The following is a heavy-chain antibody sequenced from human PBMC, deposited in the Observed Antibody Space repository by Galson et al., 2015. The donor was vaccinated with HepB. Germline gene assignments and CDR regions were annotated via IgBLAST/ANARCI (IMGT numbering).Heavy chain of an antibody. J-gene: IGHJ4*02. CDR3: TREGFCSSTSCYDY. CDR2: IRSKAYGGTT. D-gene: IGHD2-2*01. Sequence: SLRLSCAASGFTFGDYAMSWVRQAPGKGLEWVGFIRSKAYGGTTEYAASVKGRFTISRDDSKSIAYLQMNSLKTEDTAVYYCTREGFCSSTSCYDYWGQGTLVTVSS. CDR1: GFTFGDYA. V-gene: IGHV3-49*04.